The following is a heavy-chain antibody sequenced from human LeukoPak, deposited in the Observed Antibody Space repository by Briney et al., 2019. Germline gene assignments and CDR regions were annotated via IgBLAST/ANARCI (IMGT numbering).Heavy chain of an antibody. CDR2: TSWNSGSI. J-gene: IGHJ4*02. V-gene: IGHV3-9*01. CDR3: AKDMSDFWSGFLDY. CDR1: GFTFDDYA. D-gene: IGHD3-3*01. Sequence: GGSLRLSYAASGFTFDDYAMHWVRQAPGKGLEWVSGTSWNSGSIGYADSVKGRFTISRDNAKNSLYLQMNSLRAEDTALYYCAKDMSDFWSGFLDYWGQGTLVTVSS.